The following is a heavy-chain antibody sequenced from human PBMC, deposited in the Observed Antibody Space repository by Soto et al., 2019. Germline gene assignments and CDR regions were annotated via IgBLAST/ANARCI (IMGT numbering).Heavy chain of an antibody. V-gene: IGHV3-30*18. CDR1: GFTFSNYH. Sequence: LVESGGGVVQPGRSLRLSCAASGFTFSNYHMNWVRQAPGKGLEWVAVISYDGTYTYYADSVKGRFTISRDNSKHTLYLQMNSLRVEDTAMYYCAKRRAVGDYYFDYWGQGTLVTVSS. D-gene: IGHD3-10*01. CDR3: AKRRAVGDYYFDY. CDR2: ISYDGTYT. J-gene: IGHJ4*02.